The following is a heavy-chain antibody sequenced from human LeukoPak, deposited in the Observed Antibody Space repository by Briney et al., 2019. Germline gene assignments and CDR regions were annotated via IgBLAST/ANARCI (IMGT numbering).Heavy chain of an antibody. Sequence: ASVKVSCKASGYTFTSYAMNWVRQAPGQGLEWMGWINTNTGNPTYAQGFTGRFVFSLDTSVSTAYLQISSLKAEDTAVYYCARDPQRRRWLQSVFDNYYFDYWGQGTLVTVSS. J-gene: IGHJ4*02. CDR1: GYTFTSYA. V-gene: IGHV7-4-1*02. CDR2: INTNTGNP. D-gene: IGHD5-24*01. CDR3: ARDPQRRRWLQSVFDNYYFDY.